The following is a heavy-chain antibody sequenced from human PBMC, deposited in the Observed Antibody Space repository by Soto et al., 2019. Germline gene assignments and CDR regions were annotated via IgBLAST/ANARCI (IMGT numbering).Heavy chain of an antibody. CDR2: MNSFSGSR. CDR3: ARGSAFHRTANLDY. V-gene: IGHV1-8*01. J-gene: IGHJ4*02. Sequence: QVQLVQSGAEVKKPGASVRVSCRTSGYKFADYNMNWVRQATGRGLEWLGYMNSFSGSRGSAPNFQGRLTLTKNTSTSTAYLELTNLKDDDAAVDYYARGSAFHRTANLDYWGQGTPVTVSS. D-gene: IGHD5-18*01. CDR1: GYKFADYN.